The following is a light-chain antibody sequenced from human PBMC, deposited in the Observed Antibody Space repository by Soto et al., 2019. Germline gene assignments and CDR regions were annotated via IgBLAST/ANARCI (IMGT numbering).Light chain of an antibody. CDR1: QSVGNN. CDR2: GAT. CDR3: QQHDGWPRT. V-gene: IGKV3-15*01. Sequence: EIVMTQSPATPSVSPGERVTLSCRASQSVGNNLAWYQQKPRQAPRLLIHGATTRHSGIPGRFSGSGSGTEFTHTISSLQSEDFAVYYCQQHDGWPRTFGQGTKVDIK. J-gene: IGKJ1*01.